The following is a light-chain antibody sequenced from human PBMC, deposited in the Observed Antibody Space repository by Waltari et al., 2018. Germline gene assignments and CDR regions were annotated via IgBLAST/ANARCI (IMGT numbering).Light chain of an antibody. CDR1: QRVLSKNKNY. CDR3: HQYHSSPLT. V-gene: IGKV4-1*01. Sequence: VMPQSRDCLAVAPADRGPINCQASQRVLSKNKNYLSWYQQYPGQPPNLLIYWASTRGPGVPGRFSGSGSGTDFTHTISSLQAKDVAVYCCHQYHSSPLTFGGGTKVEIK. J-gene: IGKJ4*01. CDR2: WAS.